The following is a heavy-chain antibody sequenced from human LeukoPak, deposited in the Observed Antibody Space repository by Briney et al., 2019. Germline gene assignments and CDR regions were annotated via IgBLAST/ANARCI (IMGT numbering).Heavy chain of an antibody. V-gene: IGHV4-59*12. CDR2: IYYSGST. D-gene: IGHD3-9*01. CDR3: ARDPNDILTGYWEI. CDR1: GGSISSYY. J-gene: IGHJ4*02. Sequence: SETLSLTCTVSGGSISSYYWSWIRQPPGKGLEWIGYIYYSGSTYYNPSLKSRVTISVDTSKNQFSLKLSSVTAADTAVYYCARDPNDILTGYWEIWGQGTLVTVSS.